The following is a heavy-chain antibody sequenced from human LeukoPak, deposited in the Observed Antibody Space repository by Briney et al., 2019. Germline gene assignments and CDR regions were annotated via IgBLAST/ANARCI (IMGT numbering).Heavy chain of an antibody. V-gene: IGHV1-2*02. CDR3: ARYSRPGQLTTFFDY. D-gene: IGHD4-11*01. J-gene: IGHJ4*02. CDR1: GYTFTDYY. CDR2: INPNSVGT. Sequence: GASVKVSCKASGYTFTDYYMPWVRQAPAQGLQWTGWINPNSVGTNYAQKLQGRVTMTRDTSISTAYMELSRLRSDDTAVYYCARYSRPGQLTTFFDYWGQGTLVTVSS.